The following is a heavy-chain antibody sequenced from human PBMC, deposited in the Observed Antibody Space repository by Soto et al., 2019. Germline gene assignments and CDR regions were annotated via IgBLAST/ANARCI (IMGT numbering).Heavy chain of an antibody. CDR1: GGSISSGGYY. V-gene: IGHV4-31*03. Sequence: QVQLQESGPGLVKPSQTLSLTCTVSGGSISSGGYYWSWIRQHPGKGLEWIGYIYYSGSTYYNPSIKSRVTISVDTSKNQFSLKLSSVTAADTAVYYGARFGGSYYDSSAGNWFDPWGQGTLVTVSS. CDR2: IYYSGST. CDR3: ARFGGSYYDSSAGNWFDP. D-gene: IGHD3-22*01. J-gene: IGHJ5*02.